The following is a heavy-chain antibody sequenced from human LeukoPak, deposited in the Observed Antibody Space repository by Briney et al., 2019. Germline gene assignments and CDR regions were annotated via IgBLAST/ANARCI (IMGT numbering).Heavy chain of an antibody. CDR2: IYSDGST. V-gene: IGHV3-53*01. CDR3: ARATLDN. Sequence: GGPLRLSCAASGFSDISSYISWLRQAPGKGLEWVSVIYSDGSTKYADSVKARFTISRDNSKNTVYLQMNSLRVEDTAVYYCARATLDNWGQGTLVTVSS. CDR1: GFSDISSY. J-gene: IGHJ4*02.